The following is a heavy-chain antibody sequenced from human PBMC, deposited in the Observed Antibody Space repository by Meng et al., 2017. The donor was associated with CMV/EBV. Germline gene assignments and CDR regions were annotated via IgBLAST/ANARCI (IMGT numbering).Heavy chain of an antibody. CDR2: ISWNSGSI. CDR1: GFTFDDYA. CDR3: ARDSRDYDFWSGRRRYYYGMDV. D-gene: IGHD3-3*01. J-gene: IGHJ6*02. Sequence: SLKISCAASGFTFDDYAMHWVRQAPGKGLEWVSGISWNSGSIGYADSVKGRFTISRDNAKNSLYLQMNSLRAEDTAVYYCARDSRDYDFWSGRRRYYYGMDVWGQGTTVTVSS. V-gene: IGHV3-9*01.